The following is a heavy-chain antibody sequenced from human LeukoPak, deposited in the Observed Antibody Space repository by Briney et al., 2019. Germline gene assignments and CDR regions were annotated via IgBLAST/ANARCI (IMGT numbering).Heavy chain of an antibody. V-gene: IGHV1-69*04. CDR2: IIPILGIA. CDR1: GGTFSSYA. CDR3: ARRRTYYYDSSAPRLDAFDI. Sequence: ASVKVSCKASGGTFSSYAISWVRQAPGQGLEWMGRIIPILGIANYAQKFQGRVTITADKSTSTAYMELSSLRSEDTAVYYCARRRTYYYDSSAPRLDAFDIWGQGTMVTVSS. J-gene: IGHJ3*02. D-gene: IGHD3-22*01.